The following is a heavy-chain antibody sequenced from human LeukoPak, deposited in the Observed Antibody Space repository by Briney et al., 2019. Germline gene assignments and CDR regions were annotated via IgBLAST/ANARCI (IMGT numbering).Heavy chain of an antibody. J-gene: IGHJ4*02. V-gene: IGHV4-59*01. Sequence: SETLSLTCTVSGRSISSYYWSWIRQPPGKGLEWVGYIYYSGSTNYNPSLKSRVTISVDTSKHQFSLKLSSVTAADTAVYYCARAAVAGDYFDYWGQGTLVTVSS. CDR3: ARAAVAGDYFDY. CDR1: GRSISSYY. D-gene: IGHD6-19*01. CDR2: IYYSGST.